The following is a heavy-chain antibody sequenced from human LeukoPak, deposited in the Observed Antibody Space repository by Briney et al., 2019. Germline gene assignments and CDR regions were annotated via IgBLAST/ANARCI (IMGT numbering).Heavy chain of an antibody. CDR2: INPNSGGT. D-gene: IGHD3-16*01. V-gene: IGHV1-2*02. CDR3: ARVWRVRRQLGYFDY. J-gene: IGHJ4*02. Sequence: ASVKVSCKASGYTFTGYYMHWVRQAPEQGLEWMGWINPNSGGTNYAQKFQGRVTMTRDTSISTAYMELSRLRSDDTAVYYCARVWRVRRQLGYFDYWGQGTLVTVSS. CDR1: GYTFTGYY.